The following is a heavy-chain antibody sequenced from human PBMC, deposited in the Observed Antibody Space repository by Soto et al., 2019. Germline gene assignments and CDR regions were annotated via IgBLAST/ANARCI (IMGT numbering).Heavy chain of an antibody. D-gene: IGHD1-26*01. Sequence: ASVKVSCKASGYTFTSYGISWVRQAPGQGLEWMGWISAYNGNTNYAQKLQGRVTMTTDTSTRTAYMELRSLGSDDTAVYYCARVYGEWELFADFDYWGQGTLVTVSS. CDR2: ISAYNGNT. CDR1: GYTFTSYG. J-gene: IGHJ4*02. V-gene: IGHV1-18*01. CDR3: ARVYGEWELFADFDY.